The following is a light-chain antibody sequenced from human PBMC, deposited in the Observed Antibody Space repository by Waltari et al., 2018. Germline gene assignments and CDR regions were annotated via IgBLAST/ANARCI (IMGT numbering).Light chain of an antibody. Sequence: DIQVTQSPCAMSASVGDRVTITCRASQGIGNYLAWFQQKPGKVPQRLIYSASRLQSGVPSRFSGSGSGTEFTLTISSLQPEDVASYYCLQHNSYPLTFGGGTKVEI. CDR2: SAS. CDR3: LQHNSYPLT. V-gene: IGKV1-17*03. CDR1: QGIGNY. J-gene: IGKJ4*01.